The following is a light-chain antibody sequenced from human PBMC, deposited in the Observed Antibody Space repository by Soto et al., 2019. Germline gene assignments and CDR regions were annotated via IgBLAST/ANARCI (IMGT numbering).Light chain of an antibody. CDR1: QSVSRY. J-gene: IGKJ4*01. CDR3: QQRSNSPLT. CDR2: DAS. V-gene: IGKV3-11*01. Sequence: EIVLTQSPATLSLSPGERATLSCRASQSVSRYFAWYQQKPGQAPRLLFYDASNRATGIPARFSGSGSGTDFTLTISSLEPEDFAVYYCQQRSNSPLTFGGGTKVVNK.